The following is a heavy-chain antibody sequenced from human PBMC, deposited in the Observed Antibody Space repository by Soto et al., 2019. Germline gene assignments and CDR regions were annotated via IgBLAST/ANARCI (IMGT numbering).Heavy chain of an antibody. V-gene: IGHV1-69*13. Sequence: VASVKVSCKASGGTFSSYAISWVRQAPGQGLEWMGGIIPIFGTANYAQKFQGRVTITADESTSTAYMELSSLRSEDTAVYYCARDNSSALPHHSYCGMDVWGQGNTVTV. D-gene: IGHD6-25*01. J-gene: IGHJ6*02. CDR3: ARDNSSALPHHSYCGMDV. CDR1: GGTFSSYA. CDR2: IIPIFGTA.